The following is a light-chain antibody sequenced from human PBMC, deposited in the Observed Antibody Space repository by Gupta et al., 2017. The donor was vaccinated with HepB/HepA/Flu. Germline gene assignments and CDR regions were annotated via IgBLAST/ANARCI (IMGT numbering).Light chain of an antibody. CDR2: KIS. V-gene: IGKV2-24*01. J-gene: IGKJ1*01. CDR3: SQAKQYRWT. CDR1: QSLVHSDGNTY. Sequence: DIVMTQTPLSSPVTLGQPASISCRSSQSLVHSDGNTYFSSLHQRPGQPPRLLIYKISNRCSAVPDRFSGSGAETAFTLKIIRVVAPDVGVYYCSQAKQYRWTFGQGTKLEIK.